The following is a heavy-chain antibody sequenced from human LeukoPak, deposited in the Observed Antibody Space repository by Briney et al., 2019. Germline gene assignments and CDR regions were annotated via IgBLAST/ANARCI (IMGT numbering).Heavy chain of an antibody. CDR1: GFSFSTYW. D-gene: IGHD5-12*01. CDR3: ARDRRGGYAPAYFDF. J-gene: IGHJ4*02. CDR2: ISSSGSTI. V-gene: IGHV3-48*01. Sequence: GGSLRLSCEVSGFSFSTYWMTWVRQAPGKGLEWVSYISSSGSTIYYADSVKGRFTISRDNSKNTLYLQMNSLRAEDTAVYYCARDRRGGYAPAYFDFWGQGALVTVSS.